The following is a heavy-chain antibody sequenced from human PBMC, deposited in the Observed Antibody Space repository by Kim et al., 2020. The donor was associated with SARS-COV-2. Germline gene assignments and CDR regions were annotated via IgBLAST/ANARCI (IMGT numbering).Heavy chain of an antibody. J-gene: IGHJ4*02. Sequence: GGSLRLSCAASGFTFSSYAMHWVRQAPGKGLEWVAVISYDGSNKYYADSVKGRFTISRDNSKNTLYLQMNSLRAEDTAVYYCARKSSGNFDYWGQGTLVT. D-gene: IGHD3-22*01. V-gene: IGHV3-30-3*01. CDR3: ARKSSGNFDY. CDR1: GFTFSSYA. CDR2: ISYDGSNK.